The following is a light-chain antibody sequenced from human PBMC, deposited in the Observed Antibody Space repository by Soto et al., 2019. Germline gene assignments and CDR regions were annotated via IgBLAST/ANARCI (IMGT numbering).Light chain of an antibody. Sequence: EIVMTQSPATLSVSPGERATLSCRASQSVSSNLAWYHQKPGQAPRLLIYGASTRATGIPARFSGRGSGTEFTLTISSLQSEDFAVYYCQQYNNWPPWTFGQGTKVEIK. CDR2: GAS. CDR3: QQYNNWPPWT. J-gene: IGKJ1*01. V-gene: IGKV3-15*01. CDR1: QSVSSN.